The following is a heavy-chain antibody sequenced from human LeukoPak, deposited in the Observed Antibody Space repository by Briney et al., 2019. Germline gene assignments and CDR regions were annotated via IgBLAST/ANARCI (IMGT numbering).Heavy chain of an antibody. CDR3: ATPGRYSSGWYGVYFQH. D-gene: IGHD6-19*01. J-gene: IGHJ1*01. Sequence: SETLSLTCTVSGGSISSYYWSWIRQPPGKGLEWIGYIYYSGSTNYNPSLKSRVTISVDTSKNQFSLKLSSVTAADTAVYYCATPGRYSSGWYGVYFQHRGQGTLVTVSS. V-gene: IGHV4-59*01. CDR2: IYYSGST. CDR1: GGSISSYY.